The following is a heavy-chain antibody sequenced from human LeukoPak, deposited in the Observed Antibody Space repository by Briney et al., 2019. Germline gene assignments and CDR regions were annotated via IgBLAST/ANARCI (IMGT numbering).Heavy chain of an antibody. J-gene: IGHJ6*03. Sequence: GGSLRLSCAASGFTFSGYSMHWVRQAPGKGLEYVSAIISSGGSTHYADSVKGRFTISRDNSKNTLYLQMGSLRAEDMAVYYCARITLGATIANFYYYYMDVWGKGTTVTVSS. CDR3: ARITLGATIANFYYYYMDV. CDR1: GFTFSGYS. CDR2: IISSGGST. D-gene: IGHD3-16*01. V-gene: IGHV3-64*02.